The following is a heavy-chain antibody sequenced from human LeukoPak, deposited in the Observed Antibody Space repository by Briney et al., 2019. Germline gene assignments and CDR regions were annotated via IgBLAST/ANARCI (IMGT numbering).Heavy chain of an antibody. V-gene: IGHV4-38-2*01. CDR1: GYSISSGYY. J-gene: IGHJ3*02. Sequence: SETLSLTCAVSGYSISSGYYWGWIRQPPGKGLEWIGSIYHSGSTYYNPSLKSRVTISVDTSKNQFSLKLSSVTAADTAVYYCARHGGYYSSTSCYAHGAFDIWGQGTMVTVSS. D-gene: IGHD2-2*01. CDR2: IYHSGST. CDR3: ARHGGYYSSTSCYAHGAFDI.